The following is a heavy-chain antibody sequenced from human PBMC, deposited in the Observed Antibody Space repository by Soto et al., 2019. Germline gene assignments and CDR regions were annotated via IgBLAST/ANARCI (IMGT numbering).Heavy chain of an antibody. Sequence: GGSLRLSCAASGFTFSSYGMHWVRQAPGKGLEWVAVISYDGSNKYYADSVKGRFTISRDNSKNTLYLQMNSLRAEDTAVYYCAKEEIVTGYYYYGMDVWGQGTTVTVSS. V-gene: IGHV3-30*18. D-gene: IGHD3-22*01. CDR3: AKEEIVTGYYYYGMDV. CDR1: GFTFSSYG. J-gene: IGHJ6*02. CDR2: ISYDGSNK.